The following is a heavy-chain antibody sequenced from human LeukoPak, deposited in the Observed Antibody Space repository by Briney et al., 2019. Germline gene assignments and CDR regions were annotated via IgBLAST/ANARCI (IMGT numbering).Heavy chain of an antibody. Sequence: PSETLSLTCTVSGGSISSSSYYWGWIRQPPGKGLEWIGSIYYSGSTYFKPSLKSRVTISVDTSKNQFSLKLSSVTAADTAVYYCARGGYGDYANVFDIWGQGTMVTVSS. CDR1: GGSISSSSYY. V-gene: IGHV4-39*01. CDR2: IYYSGST. J-gene: IGHJ3*02. CDR3: ARGGYGDYANVFDI. D-gene: IGHD4-17*01.